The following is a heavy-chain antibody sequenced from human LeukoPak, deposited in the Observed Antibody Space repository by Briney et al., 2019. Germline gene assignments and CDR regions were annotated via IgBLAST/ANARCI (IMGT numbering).Heavy chain of an antibody. CDR1: GGSISGYY. D-gene: IGHD1-26*01. V-gene: IGHV4-59*01. Sequence: SETLSLTCTVSGGSISGYYWSWIRQPPGKGLEWIGYIYYSGSTNYNLSLKSRVTISVDTSKNQFSLKLSSVTAADTAVYYCARDGPLSANYYNLVYWGQGTLVTVSS. CDR3: ARDGPLSANYYNLVY. J-gene: IGHJ4*02. CDR2: IYYSGST.